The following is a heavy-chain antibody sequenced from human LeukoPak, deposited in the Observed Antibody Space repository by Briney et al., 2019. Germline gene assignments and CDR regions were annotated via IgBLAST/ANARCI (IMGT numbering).Heavy chain of an antibody. CDR2: ISGGGGST. V-gene: IGHV3-23*01. CDR1: GFTFSSYA. J-gene: IGHJ4*02. CDR3: AKVPNYDILTLYYFDY. D-gene: IGHD3-9*01. Sequence: GGSLRLSCAASGFTFSSYAMSWVRQAPGKGLEWVSAISGGGGSTYYADSVKGRFTISRDNSKNTLYLQMNSLRAEDTAVYYCAKVPNYDILTLYYFDYWGQGTLVTVSS.